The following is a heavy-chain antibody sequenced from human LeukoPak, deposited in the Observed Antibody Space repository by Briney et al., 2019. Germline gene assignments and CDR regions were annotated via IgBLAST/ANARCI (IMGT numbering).Heavy chain of an antibody. Sequence: SETLSLTCTVSGYSISSGYYWGWIRQPPGKGLEWIGSIYHSGSTYYNPSLKSRVTISVDTSKNQFSLKLSSVTAADTAVYYCARDSVAGCSSTSCYYMDVWGKGTTVTVSS. D-gene: IGHD2-2*01. CDR2: IYHSGST. V-gene: IGHV4-38-2*02. J-gene: IGHJ6*03. CDR3: ARDSVAGCSSTSCYYMDV. CDR1: GYSISSGYY.